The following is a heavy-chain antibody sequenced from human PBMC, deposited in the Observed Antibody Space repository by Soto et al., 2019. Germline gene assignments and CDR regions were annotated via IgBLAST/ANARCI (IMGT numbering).Heavy chain of an antibody. J-gene: IGHJ5*02. V-gene: IGHV1-69*02. CDR2: IIPILGIA. CDR3: ARGGLSPNNWFDP. Sequence: GAALKVYCKSSGFTFSSYTISCVRDSPGQGLEWMGRIIPILGIANYAQKFQGRVTITADKSTSTAYMELSSLRSEDTAVYYCARGGLSPNNWFDPWGQGTLVTVSS. CDR1: GFTFSSYT. D-gene: IGHD3-16*01.